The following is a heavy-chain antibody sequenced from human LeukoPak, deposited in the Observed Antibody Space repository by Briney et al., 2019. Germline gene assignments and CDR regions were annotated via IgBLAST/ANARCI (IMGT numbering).Heavy chain of an antibody. J-gene: IGHJ3*02. CDR2: VNPKSGDT. CDR3: ARDRGVPGPGNAYDI. D-gene: IGHD2-2*01. V-gene: IGHV1-2*02. Sequence: GASVKVSCKSSEYTFSANYMHWVRQAPGQGLEWMGWVNPKSGDTNYAQRFQARVTMTRDTSITTAYMELARLTSDYTAVYYCARDRGVPGPGNAYDIWGQGTMITVSS. CDR1: EYTFSANY.